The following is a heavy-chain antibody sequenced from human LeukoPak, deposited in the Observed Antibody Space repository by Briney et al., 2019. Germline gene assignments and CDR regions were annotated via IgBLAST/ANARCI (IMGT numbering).Heavy chain of an antibody. Sequence: GGSLRLSCAASGFTFSSYSMNWVRQAPGKGLEWVSSISTSSSYIYYADSVKGRFTISRDNARNSLYLQMNTLRAEDTAVYYCARGSRGGGYEAFDFWGQGTQVTVSS. CDR1: GFTFSSYS. J-gene: IGHJ4*02. CDR3: ARGSRGGGYEAFDF. CDR2: ISTSSSYI. D-gene: IGHD5-12*01. V-gene: IGHV3-21*06.